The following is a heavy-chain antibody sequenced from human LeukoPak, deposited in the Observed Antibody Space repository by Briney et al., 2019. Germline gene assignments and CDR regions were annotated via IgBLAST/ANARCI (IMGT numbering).Heavy chain of an antibody. CDR2: INHSGST. Sequence: SETLSLTCAVYGGSFSGYYWSWIREPPGKGLEWIGEINHSGSTNYHTSLKGRVTISVDTSKNQFSLTLSSVTAADTAVYYCARHPASSIYCSGGSGFGSYYFDYWGQGTLVTVSS. J-gene: IGHJ4*02. D-gene: IGHD2-15*01. V-gene: IGHV4-34*01. CDR3: ARHPASSIYCSGGSGFGSYYFDY. CDR1: GGSFSGYY.